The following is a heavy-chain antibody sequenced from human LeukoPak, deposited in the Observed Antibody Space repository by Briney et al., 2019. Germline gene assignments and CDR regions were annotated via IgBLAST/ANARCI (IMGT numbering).Heavy chain of an antibody. Sequence: GASVKVSCKASGYTFTSYYMHWVRQAPGQGLEWMGIINPSGGSTSYAQKFQGRVTMTRDMSTSTVYMELSSLRSEDTAVYYCATDGKEYMSAHWGQGTLVTVSS. CDR2: INPSGGST. V-gene: IGHV1-46*01. J-gene: IGHJ4*02. D-gene: IGHD6-6*01. CDR1: GYTFTSYY. CDR3: ATDGKEYMSAH.